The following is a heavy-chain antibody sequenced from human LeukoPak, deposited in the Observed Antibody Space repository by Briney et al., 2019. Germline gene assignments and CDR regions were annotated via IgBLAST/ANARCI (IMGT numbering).Heavy chain of an antibody. CDR1: GFTFSSYA. Sequence: PGGSLRLSCAASGFTFSSYAMSWVRQAPGKGLGWVSSISGSNDNTYYADSVKDRFTISRDNSKNTLSLQMNSLRAEDTAVYYCAKGRGTTVTSAANYWGQGTLVTVSS. V-gene: IGHV3-23*01. CDR2: ISGSNDNT. D-gene: IGHD4-17*01. J-gene: IGHJ4*02. CDR3: AKGRGTTVTSAANY.